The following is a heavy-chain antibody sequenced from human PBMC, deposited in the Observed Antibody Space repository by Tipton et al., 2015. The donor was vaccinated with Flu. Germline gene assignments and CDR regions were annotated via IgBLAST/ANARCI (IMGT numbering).Heavy chain of an antibody. J-gene: IGHJ4*02. CDR1: GFTFSDYY. CDR2: ISSSDSII. Sequence: SLRLSCAASGFTFSDYYMSWVRQAPGKGLEWVSHISSSDSIINYADSVKGRSTVSRDNSKNTLHLQMNSLRAEDTAIYYCARDLYSYSYPWGQGTLVTVSS. D-gene: IGHD3-16*01. V-gene: IGHV3-11*04. CDR3: ARDLYSYSYP.